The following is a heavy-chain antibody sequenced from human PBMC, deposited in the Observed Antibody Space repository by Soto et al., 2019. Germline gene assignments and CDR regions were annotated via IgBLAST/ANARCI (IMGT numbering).Heavy chain of an antibody. V-gene: IGHV1-3*01. Sequence: ASVKVSCKASGFTFTSYAMHWVRQAPGQRLEWMGWINAGNGNTKYSQKFQGRVTITRDTSASTAYMELSSLRSEDTAVYYCAITSMVRGADAFDIWGQGTMVTVSS. CDR2: INAGNGNT. CDR3: AITSMVRGADAFDI. D-gene: IGHD3-10*01. J-gene: IGHJ3*02. CDR1: GFTFTSYA.